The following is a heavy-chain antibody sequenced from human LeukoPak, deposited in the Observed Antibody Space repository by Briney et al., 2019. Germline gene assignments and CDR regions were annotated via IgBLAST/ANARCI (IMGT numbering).Heavy chain of an antibody. V-gene: IGHV1-8*01. D-gene: IGHD6-19*01. CDR1: GYTFTSYD. CDR3: ARSDPAVAGTRGYFDY. J-gene: IGHJ4*02. CDR2: VNPNSGNT. Sequence: ASVKVSCKASGYTFTSYDINWVRQATGQGLEWMGWVNPNSGNTGYAQKFQGRVTMTRNTSISTAYMELSSLRSEDTAVYYCARSDPAVAGTRGYFDYWGQGTLVTVSS.